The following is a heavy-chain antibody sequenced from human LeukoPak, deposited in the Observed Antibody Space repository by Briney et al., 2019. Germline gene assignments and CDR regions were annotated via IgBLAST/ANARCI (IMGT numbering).Heavy chain of an antibody. J-gene: IGHJ4*02. CDR3: ANPRYDSSGYYYVD. D-gene: IGHD3-22*01. CDR1: GYTFTDYT. CDR2: INGGSGYT. Sequence: ASVKVSCKASGYTFTDYTMHWLRQAPGQMLDWMGWINGGSGYTKYSPEFQGRVTITRDTSASTAYMELSSLRSEDTAVYYCANPRYDSSGYYYVDWGQGTLVTVSS. V-gene: IGHV1-3*01.